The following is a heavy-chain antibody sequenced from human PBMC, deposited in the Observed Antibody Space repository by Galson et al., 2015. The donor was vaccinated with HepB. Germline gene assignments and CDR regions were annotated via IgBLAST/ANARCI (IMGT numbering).Heavy chain of an antibody. D-gene: IGHD6-13*01. Sequence: SLRLSCAAPGFTFSSYAMHWVRQAPGKGLEWVAVISYDGSNKYYADSVKGRFTISRDNSKNTLYLQMNSLRAEDTAVYYCARVGAAAGTGSTFDPWGQGTLVTVSS. J-gene: IGHJ5*02. CDR3: ARVGAAAGTGSTFDP. V-gene: IGHV3-30-3*01. CDR1: GFTFSSYA. CDR2: ISYDGSNK.